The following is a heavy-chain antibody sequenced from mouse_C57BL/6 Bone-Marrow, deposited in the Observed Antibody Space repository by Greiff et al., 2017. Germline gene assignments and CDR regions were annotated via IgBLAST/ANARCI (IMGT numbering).Heavy chain of an antibody. CDR3: ASLLPQGAY. Sequence: VKLMESGPGLVAPSQSLSITCTVSGFSLTSYGVDWVRQSPGKGLEWLGVICGVGSTNYNSALKSRLSISKDNSKSQVFLKMNSLPTDDTAMYSCASLLPQGAYWGQGTLVTVSA. CDR1: GFSLTSYG. J-gene: IGHJ3*01. V-gene: IGHV2-6*01. CDR2: ICGVGST.